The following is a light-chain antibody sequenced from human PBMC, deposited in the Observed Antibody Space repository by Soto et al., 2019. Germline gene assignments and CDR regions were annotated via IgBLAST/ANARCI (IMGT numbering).Light chain of an antibody. CDR3: ASYETRSTSYL. CDR2: EDR. V-gene: IGLV2-14*01. CDR1: SSDVGDYNY. Sequence: QSVLTQPASVSGSPGQSITISCTGTSSDVGDYNYVSWYQQHPGKAPKLLIFEDRHRPSGVSNRFSGSKSANTASLTISGLQAEDEADYYCASYETRSTSYLFGIGTKVTV. J-gene: IGLJ1*01.